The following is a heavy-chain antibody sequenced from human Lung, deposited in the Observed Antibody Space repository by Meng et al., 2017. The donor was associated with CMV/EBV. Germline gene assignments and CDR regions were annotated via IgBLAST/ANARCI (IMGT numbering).Heavy chain of an antibody. D-gene: IGHD6-13*01. V-gene: IGHV1-8*03. CDR2: MNSNSGNT. CDR3: ARGSSSYFDY. Sequence: SVXVSCKASGYTFTSYDINWVRQATGQGLEWMGWMNSNSGNTGYAQKFQGRVTITRNTSISTAYMELSSLRSEDTAVYYCARGSSSYFDYWGQGTLVTVSS. J-gene: IGHJ4*02. CDR1: GYTFTSYD.